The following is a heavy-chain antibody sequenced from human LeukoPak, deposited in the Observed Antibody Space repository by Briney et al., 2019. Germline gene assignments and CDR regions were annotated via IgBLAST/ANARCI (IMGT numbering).Heavy chain of an antibody. J-gene: IGHJ5*02. CDR2: ISGSGGST. Sequence: PGGSLRLSCAASGFTFSSYGMSWARQAPGKGLEWVSAISGSGGSTYYADSVKGRFTISRDNSKNTLYLQMNSLRAEDTAVYYCAKDPSRRSSSWYMNWFDPWGQGTLVTVSS. CDR3: AKDPSRRSSSWYMNWFDP. CDR1: GFTFSSYG. V-gene: IGHV3-23*01. D-gene: IGHD6-13*01.